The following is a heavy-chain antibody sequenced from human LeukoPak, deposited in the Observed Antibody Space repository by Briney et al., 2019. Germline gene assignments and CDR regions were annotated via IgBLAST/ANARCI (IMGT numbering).Heavy chain of an antibody. CDR1: GYSFTSYG. CDR3: ARDAPSLYYDSSGYSPDY. CDR2: ISAYNGNT. Sequence: ASVKVSCKASGYSFTSYGISWVRQAPGQGLEWMGWISAYNGNTNYAQKLQGRVTMTTDTSTSTAYMELRSPRSDGTAVYYCARDAPSLYYDSSGYSPDYWGQGTLVTVSS. J-gene: IGHJ4*02. D-gene: IGHD3-22*01. V-gene: IGHV1-18*01.